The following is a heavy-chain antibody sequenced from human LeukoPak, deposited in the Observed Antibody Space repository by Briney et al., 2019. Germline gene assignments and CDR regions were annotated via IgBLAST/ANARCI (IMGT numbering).Heavy chain of an antibody. J-gene: IGHJ3*02. Sequence: GGSLRLSCAASGFTVSSNYMSWVRQAPGKGLEWVSVIYSGGSTYYADSVKGRFTISRDNSKNTLYLQMNSLRVGDTAVYYCARDPGGPHTVKWDAFDIWGQGTMVTVSS. CDR3: ARDPGGPHTVKWDAFDI. CDR1: GFTVSSNY. D-gene: IGHD2-2*02. V-gene: IGHV3-53*01. CDR2: IYSGGST.